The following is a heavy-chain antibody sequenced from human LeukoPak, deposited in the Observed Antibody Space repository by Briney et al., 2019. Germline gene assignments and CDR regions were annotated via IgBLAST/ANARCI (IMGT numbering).Heavy chain of an antibody. CDR2: INHSGST. J-gene: IGHJ4*02. V-gene: IGHV4-34*01. Sequence: SETLSLTCAVYGGSFSGYYWSWIRQPPGKGLEWIGEINHSGSTNYNPSLKSRVAISVDTSKNQFSLKLSSVTAADTAVYYCARGPAGGNSVWGQGTLVTVSS. CDR1: GGSFSGYY. D-gene: IGHD4-23*01. CDR3: ARGPAGGNSV.